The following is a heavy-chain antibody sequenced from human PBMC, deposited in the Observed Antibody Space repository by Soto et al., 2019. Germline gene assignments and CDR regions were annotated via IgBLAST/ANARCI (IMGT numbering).Heavy chain of an antibody. D-gene: IGHD3-22*01. CDR1: GFTFSSYA. Sequence: GGSLRLSCAASGFTFSSYAMSWVRQAPGKGLEWVSAISGSGGSTYYADSVKGRFTISRDNSKNTLYLQMNSLRAEDTAVYYCAKDRAGYYYDSSGYYPDYWGQGTLVTVSS. CDR3: AKDRAGYYYDSSGYYPDY. CDR2: ISGSGGST. J-gene: IGHJ4*02. V-gene: IGHV3-23*01.